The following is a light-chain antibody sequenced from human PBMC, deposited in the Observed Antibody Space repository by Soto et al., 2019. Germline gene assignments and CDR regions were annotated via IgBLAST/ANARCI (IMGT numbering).Light chain of an antibody. J-gene: IGLJ1*01. V-gene: IGLV1-51*01. CDR2: DNN. CDR1: SSNIGNNY. CDR3: GTWDSSLSAGV. Sequence: VLTQPPSVSAAPGQKVTISYSGSSSNIGNNYVSWYQQLPGTAPKLLIYDNNKRPSGIPDRFSGSKSGTSATLGITGLQTGDEADYYCGTWDSSLSAGVFGTGTKVTVL.